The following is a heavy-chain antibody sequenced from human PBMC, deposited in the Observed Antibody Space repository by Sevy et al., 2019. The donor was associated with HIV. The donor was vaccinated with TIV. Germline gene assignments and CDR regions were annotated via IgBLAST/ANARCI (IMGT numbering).Heavy chain of an antibody. CDR2: ISYDGSNK. CDR1: GFTFGSYA. Sequence: GGSLRLSCAASGFTFGSYALHWVRQAPGKGLEWVAVISYDGSNKYYAGSVKGRFTISRDNSKNTLYLQMNSLRAEDTGVYYWAGGGGLGGELLGFDYWGQGTLVTVSS. CDR3: AGGGGLGGELLGFDY. D-gene: IGHD1-26*01. V-gene: IGHV3-30-3*01. J-gene: IGHJ4*02.